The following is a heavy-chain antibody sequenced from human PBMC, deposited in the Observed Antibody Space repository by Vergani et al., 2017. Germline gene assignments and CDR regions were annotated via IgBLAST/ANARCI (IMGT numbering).Heavy chain of an antibody. Sequence: QVQLVQSGAEVKKPGASVKVSCKASGYTFTSYGISWVRQAPGQGLEGMGWISAYNGNTNYAQKLQGRVTMTTDTSTSTAYMELRSLRSDDTAVYYCARARITMIVVVSLVAFDIWGQGTMVTVSS. CDR3: ARARITMIVVVSLVAFDI. CDR1: GYTFTSYG. J-gene: IGHJ3*02. V-gene: IGHV1-18*04. CDR2: ISAYNGNT. D-gene: IGHD3-22*01.